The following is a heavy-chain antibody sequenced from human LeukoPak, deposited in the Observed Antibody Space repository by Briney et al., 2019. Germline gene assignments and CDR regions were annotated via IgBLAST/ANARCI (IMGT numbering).Heavy chain of an antibody. Sequence: ASVKVSCKASGYTFTSYGISWVRQAPGQGLEWMGWISAYNGNTNYAQKLQGRVTMTTDTSTSTAYMELRSLRSDDTAVYYCARIPPPPYYYDSSGYYGIDYWGQGTLVTVSS. CDR1: GYTFTSYG. D-gene: IGHD3-22*01. V-gene: IGHV1-18*01. CDR2: ISAYNGNT. CDR3: ARIPPPPYYYDSSGYYGIDY. J-gene: IGHJ4*02.